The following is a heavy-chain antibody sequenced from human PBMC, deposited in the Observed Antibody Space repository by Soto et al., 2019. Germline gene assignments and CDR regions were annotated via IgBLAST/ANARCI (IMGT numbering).Heavy chain of an antibody. V-gene: IGHV3-15*01. CDR3: TTGGLRYFDWLFPDYYYGMDV. Sequence: PGGSLRLSCAASGFTFSNAWMSWVRQAPGKGLEWAGRIKSKTDGGTTDYAASVKGRFTISRDDSKNTLYLQMNSLKTEDTAVYYCTTGGLRYFDWLFPDYYYGMDVWGQGTTVTVSS. CDR2: IKSKTDGGTT. CDR1: GFTFSNAW. J-gene: IGHJ6*02. D-gene: IGHD3-9*01.